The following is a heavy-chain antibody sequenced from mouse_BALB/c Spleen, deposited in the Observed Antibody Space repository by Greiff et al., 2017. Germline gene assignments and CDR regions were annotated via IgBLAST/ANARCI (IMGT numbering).Heavy chain of an antibody. CDR2: IYPGDGDT. CDR1: GYTFTSYW. D-gene: IGHD2-12*01. V-gene: IGHV1-87*01. J-gene: IGHJ4*01. Sequence: QVQLQQSGAELARPGASVKLSCKASGYTFTSYWMQWVKQRPGQGLEWIGAIYPGDGDTRYTQKFKGKATLTADKSSSTAYMQLSSLASEDSAVYYCARKGNDERYYAMDYWGQGTSVTVSS. CDR3: ARKGNDERYYAMDY.